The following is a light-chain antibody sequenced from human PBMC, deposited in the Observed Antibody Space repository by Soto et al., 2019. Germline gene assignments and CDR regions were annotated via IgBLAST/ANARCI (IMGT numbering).Light chain of an antibody. Sequence: QAVVTQPPSASGTPGQRVTISCSGSSSNIGSNYVYWYQQLPGTAPKLLIYRNNQRPSGVPDRFSGSKSGTSASLAISGRRSEDEADYYCAAWDDSLSGRVVFGGGTQLTVL. V-gene: IGLV1-47*01. CDR1: SSNIGSNY. J-gene: IGLJ2*01. CDR3: AAWDDSLSGRVV. CDR2: RNN.